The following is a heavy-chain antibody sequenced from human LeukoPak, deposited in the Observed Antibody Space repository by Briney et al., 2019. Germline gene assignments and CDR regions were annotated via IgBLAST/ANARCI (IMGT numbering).Heavy chain of an antibody. J-gene: IGHJ3*02. CDR1: GFTFSNYG. CDR2: IWYDGSNK. D-gene: IGHD4-23*01. CDR3: ARDGYSVDDDAFDI. V-gene: IGHV3-33*01. Sequence: GGSLRLSCAASGFTFSNYGMHWVRQAPGKGLEWVAVIWYDGSNKYYADSVKGRFTISRDNSKNTLFLQMNRLRAEDTAVYYCARDGYSVDDDAFDIWGQGTMVTVSS.